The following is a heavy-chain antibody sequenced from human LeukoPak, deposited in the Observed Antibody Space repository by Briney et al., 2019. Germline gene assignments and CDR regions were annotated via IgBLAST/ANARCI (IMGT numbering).Heavy chain of an antibody. J-gene: IGHJ2*01. V-gene: IGHV4-61*02. CDR1: NDSINSGTPF. CDR2: IYSSGST. Sequence: TSETLSLTCTVSNDSINSGTPFWSWIRQPAGKGLEWIGRIYSSGSTNYNPSLKSRVTISVDTSKNQFSLKLGSVTAADTAVYYCARDRPVAVAGVPFYWFFDLWGRGTLVTVSS. D-gene: IGHD6-19*01. CDR3: ARDRPVAVAGVPFYWFFDL.